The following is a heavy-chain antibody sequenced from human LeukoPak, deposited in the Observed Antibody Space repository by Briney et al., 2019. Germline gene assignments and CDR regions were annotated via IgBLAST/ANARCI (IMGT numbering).Heavy chain of an antibody. J-gene: IGHJ4*02. V-gene: IGHV1-8*01. D-gene: IGHD7-27*01. CDR3: ARGRPTNLGGIY. CDR1: GYTFTSHH. Sequence: ASVKVSCEASGYTFTSHHINWVRQAAGQGFEWMGWMNPDTGNTVYAKKFQGRVTMTWDTSISTAYMELDSLRSEDTAVYYCARGRPTNLGGIYWGQGTLVIVSS. CDR2: MNPDTGNT.